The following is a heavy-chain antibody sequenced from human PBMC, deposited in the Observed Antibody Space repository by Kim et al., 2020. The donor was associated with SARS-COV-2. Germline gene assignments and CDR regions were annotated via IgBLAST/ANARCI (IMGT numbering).Heavy chain of an antibody. D-gene: IGHD2-15*01. CDR2: INHSGST. CDR1: GGSFSGYY. J-gene: IGHJ2*01. CDR3: ARGLLKDIVVVVAAPPGSSRYFDL. Sequence: SETLSLTCAVYGGSFSGYYWSWIRQPPGKGLEWIGEINHSGSTNYNPSLKSRVTISVDTSKNQFSLKLSSVTAADTAVYYCARGLLKDIVVVVAAPPGSSRYFDLWGRGTLVTVSS. V-gene: IGHV4-34*01.